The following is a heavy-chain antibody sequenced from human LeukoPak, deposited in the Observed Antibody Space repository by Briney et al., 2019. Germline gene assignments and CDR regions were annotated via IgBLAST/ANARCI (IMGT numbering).Heavy chain of an antibody. Sequence: GGSLRLSCAASGFTFSSYAMHWVRQAPGKGLEWVAVISYDGSNKYYADSVKGRFTISRDNSKNTLYLQMNSLRAEDTAVYYCARDLRDHAFDTWGQGTMVTVYS. V-gene: IGHV3-30*04. CDR3: ARDLRDHAFDT. CDR1: GFTFSSYA. J-gene: IGHJ3*02. CDR2: ISYDGSNK.